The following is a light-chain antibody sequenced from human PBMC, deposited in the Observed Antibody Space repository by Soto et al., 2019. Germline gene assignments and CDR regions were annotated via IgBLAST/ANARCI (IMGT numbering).Light chain of an antibody. Sequence: EIVLTQSPDTLSLSPGERATLSYSASQNVGSDYLAWYQQKPGQSPRLLIYGASTRATGIPDRFSGSGSGTDFTLTINRLKPEDFAVYYCQQYGNSPWTFGQGTKVEIK. CDR1: QNVGSDY. CDR2: GAS. CDR3: QQYGNSPWT. V-gene: IGKV3-20*01. J-gene: IGKJ1*01.